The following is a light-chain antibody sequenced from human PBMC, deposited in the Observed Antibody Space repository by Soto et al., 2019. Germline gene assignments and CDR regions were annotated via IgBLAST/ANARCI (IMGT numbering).Light chain of an antibody. CDR3: ISYKNSRPPSYV. CDR1: SSDVGGYNY. Sequence: QSVLTQSASVSGSPGQSITISCTGTSSDVGGYNYVSWYQQHPGKAPKLMIYGVSNRPSGVSNRFSGSKSGNTASLTISGLQAEDEADYYCISYKNSRPPSYVVGTGTKV. V-gene: IGLV2-14*01. J-gene: IGLJ1*01. CDR2: GVS.